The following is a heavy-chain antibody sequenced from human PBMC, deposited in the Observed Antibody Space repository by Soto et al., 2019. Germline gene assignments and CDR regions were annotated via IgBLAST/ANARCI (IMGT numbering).Heavy chain of an antibody. D-gene: IGHD3-16*01. CDR3: ATMGANYYYYMDV. Sequence: EVQLVESGGSLVQPGGSLRLSCAASGFTVSSNYMSWVRQAPGKGLEWVSVIYSGGTTYYADSVKGRFTISRDNSKNTLYLQMNSLRAEDTAVYYCATMGANYYYYMDVWGKGTTVTVSS. V-gene: IGHV3-66*01. CDR2: IYSGGTT. J-gene: IGHJ6*03. CDR1: GFTVSSNY.